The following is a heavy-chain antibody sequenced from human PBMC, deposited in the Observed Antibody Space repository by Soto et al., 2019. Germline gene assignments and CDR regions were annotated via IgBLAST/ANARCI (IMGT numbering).Heavy chain of an antibody. J-gene: IGHJ1*01. D-gene: IGHD3-10*01. CDR3: ARGAPPAY. Sequence: GASVTVSFKASGYTFTNYAIHWVRQAPGQRLEWMGWINPGNGNTKYSQNFQGRVTITRDTSASTAYMELSGLGSEDTAVYYCARGAPPAYWGLGTLVTSPQ. V-gene: IGHV1-3*01. CDR1: GYTFTNYA. CDR2: INPGNGNT.